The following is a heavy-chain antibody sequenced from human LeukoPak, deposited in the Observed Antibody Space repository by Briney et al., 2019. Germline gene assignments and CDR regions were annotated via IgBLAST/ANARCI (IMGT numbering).Heavy chain of an antibody. CDR3: AKDIQLST. Sequence: QPGGSLRLSCAASGFNFRDAAMTWVRQAPGKGLEWFSLISFSGDNSYYADSVKGRFTISRDNSKNTLSLQMNSLRVEDTAIYYCAKDIQLSTWGLGTMVTVSS. J-gene: IGHJ3*01. CDR1: GFNFRDAA. D-gene: IGHD5-24*01. CDR2: ISFSGDNS. V-gene: IGHV3-23*01.